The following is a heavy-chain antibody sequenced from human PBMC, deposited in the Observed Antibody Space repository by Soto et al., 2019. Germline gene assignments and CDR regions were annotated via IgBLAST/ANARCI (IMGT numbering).Heavy chain of an antibody. CDR2: IFGGNGNT. J-gene: IGHJ4*02. CDR1: GYTFTNYV. Sequence: VQFVQSGAEVKRPGASVKLSCKASGYTFTNYVIHWVRQAPGQGLEWMGWIFGGNGNTAYSQKFQGRATITRDTFASTAYMELSSLTSEDTAVYYCTREGFWGQGTLITVSS. CDR3: TREGF. V-gene: IGHV1-3*01.